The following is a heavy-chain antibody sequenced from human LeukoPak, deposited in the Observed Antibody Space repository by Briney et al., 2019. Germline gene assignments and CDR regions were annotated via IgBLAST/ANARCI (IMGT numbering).Heavy chain of an antibody. J-gene: IGHJ6*02. Sequence: GGSLRLSCAASGFTFSNYWMHWVRQIPGKGLVWVSRINSEGGSTDYADSVKGRFTISRDNAKNTLYLQMNSLRAEDTAVYYCARAVAAAARAMDVWGQGTTVTVSS. CDR3: ARAVAAAARAMDV. D-gene: IGHD6-13*01. CDR2: INSEGGST. V-gene: IGHV3-74*01. CDR1: GFTFSNYW.